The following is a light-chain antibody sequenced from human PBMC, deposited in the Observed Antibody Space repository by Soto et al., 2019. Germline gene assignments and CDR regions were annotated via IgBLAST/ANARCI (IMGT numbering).Light chain of an antibody. Sequence: QSVLTQPPSVSAAPGQKVTISCSGTRSNIGVNYVSWYQQHVPGTVPKLLSYENSQRPSGIPDRFSASKSGTTATLAITGLQTGDEADYYCATWETSLSGAVFGSGTKLTVL. CDR1: RSNIGVNY. V-gene: IGLV1-51*01. CDR3: ATWETSLSGAV. J-gene: IGLJ1*01. CDR2: ENS.